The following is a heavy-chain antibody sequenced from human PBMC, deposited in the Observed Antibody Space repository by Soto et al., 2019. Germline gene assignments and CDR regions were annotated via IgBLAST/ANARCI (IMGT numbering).Heavy chain of an antibody. Sequence: VLLVESGGGLVQPGGSLRLSCAVSGFNFGNYAMHWVRQVPGKGLEWVAAINWNSDKVAYAGSVLGRFTIFRDSAKNSLALQMNDLTTEDTALYYCAKDKGGTPYYIESWGQGILVTVSS. V-gene: IGHV3-9*01. J-gene: IGHJ4*02. CDR1: GFNFGNYA. D-gene: IGHD6-25*01. CDR3: AKDKGGTPYYIES. CDR2: INWNSDKV.